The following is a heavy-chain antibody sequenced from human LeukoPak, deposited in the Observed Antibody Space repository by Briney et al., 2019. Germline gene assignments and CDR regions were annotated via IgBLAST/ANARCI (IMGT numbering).Heavy chain of an antibody. CDR3: ARVFFGTAMNYYYYMDV. D-gene: IGHD5-18*01. Sequence: GGSLRLSCAASGFTVSSNYMSWVRQAPGKGLEWVSVIFSGGNTLYADSVKGRFTISRDNSKNTLYLQVNSLRAEDTAVYYCARVFFGTAMNYYYYMDVWGKGTTVTVSS. CDR1: GFTVSSNY. CDR2: IFSGGNT. V-gene: IGHV3-53*01. J-gene: IGHJ6*03.